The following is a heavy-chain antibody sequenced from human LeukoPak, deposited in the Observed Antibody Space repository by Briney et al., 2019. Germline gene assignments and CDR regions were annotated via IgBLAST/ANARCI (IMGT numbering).Heavy chain of an antibody. CDR3: ARFSVAAAGTGWFDP. V-gene: IGHV4-59*01. Sequence: SETLSLTCTVSGVSISSYYWSWIRQPPGKGLELIGYIYYSGSTNYNPSLKSRVTISVDTSKNQLSLKLSTVTAADTAVYYCARFSVAAAGTGWFDPWGQGTLVTVSA. D-gene: IGHD6-13*01. CDR2: IYYSGST. J-gene: IGHJ5*02. CDR1: GVSISSYY.